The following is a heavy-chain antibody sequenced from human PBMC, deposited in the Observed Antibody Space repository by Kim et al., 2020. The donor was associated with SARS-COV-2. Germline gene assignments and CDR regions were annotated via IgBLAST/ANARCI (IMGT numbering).Heavy chain of an antibody. CDR3: ARSRGSLSFGFDP. Sequence: YAKKFQGRVTMPRDTPTSTVYMELSSLRSEDTAVYYGARSRGSLSFGFDPWGQGTLVTVSS. D-gene: IGHD3-16*01. V-gene: IGHV1-46*01. J-gene: IGHJ5*02.